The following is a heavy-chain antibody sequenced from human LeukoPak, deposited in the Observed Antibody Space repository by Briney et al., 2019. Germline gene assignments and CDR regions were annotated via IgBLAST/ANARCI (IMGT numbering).Heavy chain of an antibody. CDR2: INPSGGST. V-gene: IGHV1-46*01. CDR3: ASYSSSWLWGYYYYGMDV. J-gene: IGHJ6*02. Sequence: ASVTVSCKASGYTFTSYYMHWVRQAPGQGLEWMGIINPSGGSTSYAQKFQGRVTMTRNTSISTAYMELSSLRSEDTAVYYCASYSSSWLWGYYYYGMDVWGQGTTVTVSS. D-gene: IGHD6-13*01. CDR1: GYTFTSYY.